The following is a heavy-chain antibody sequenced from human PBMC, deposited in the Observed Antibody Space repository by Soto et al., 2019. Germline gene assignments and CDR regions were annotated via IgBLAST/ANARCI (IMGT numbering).Heavy chain of an antibody. Sequence: PGGSLRLSCAASGFTFSNAWMNWVRQAPGKGLEWVGRIKSKTDGGTTDYAAPVKGRFTISRDDSKNTLYLQMNSLKTEDTAVYYCTSYTAMPPRIDYYGMDVWGQGTTVTVSS. V-gene: IGHV3-15*07. CDR2: IKSKTDGGTT. J-gene: IGHJ6*02. D-gene: IGHD5-18*01. CDR3: TSYTAMPPRIDYYGMDV. CDR1: GFTFSNAW.